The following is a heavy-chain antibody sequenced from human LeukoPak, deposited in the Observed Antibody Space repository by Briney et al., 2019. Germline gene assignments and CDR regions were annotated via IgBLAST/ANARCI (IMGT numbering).Heavy chain of an antibody. Sequence: GRSLRLSCAPSGFTLSSYGMHWVRQAPRKGLEWVAVIWYDGSNKYYAASVKGRFTISRDNSKNTLYLQMNSLRAQDTAVYYCARDQNRGYSYGYGGYWGQGTLVTVSS. D-gene: IGHD5-18*01. CDR2: IWYDGSNK. J-gene: IGHJ4*02. CDR1: GFTLSSYG. V-gene: IGHV3-33*01. CDR3: ARDQNRGYSYGYGGY.